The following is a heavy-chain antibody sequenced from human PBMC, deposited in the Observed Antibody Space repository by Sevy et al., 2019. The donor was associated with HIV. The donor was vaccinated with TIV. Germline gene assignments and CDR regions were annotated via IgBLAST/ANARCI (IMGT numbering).Heavy chain of an antibody. J-gene: IGHJ6*02. D-gene: IGHD3-3*01. CDR2: IKSETDGGTT. Sequence: GGSLRLSCAASGFTFSYAWMTWVRQAPGKGLEWVGRIKSETDGGTTDYAAPVKGRFTISRDDSKNTVYLQMNSLRTEDTAVYYCTSVVKNDFWNGHVNYYGLDVWGQGTTVTVSS. V-gene: IGHV3-15*01. CDR3: TSVVKNDFWNGHVNYYGLDV. CDR1: GFTFSYAW.